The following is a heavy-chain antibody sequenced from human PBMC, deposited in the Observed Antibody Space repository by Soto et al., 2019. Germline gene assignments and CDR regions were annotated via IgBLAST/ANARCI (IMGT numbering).Heavy chain of an antibody. V-gene: IGHV1-18*01. CDR2: ISAYNGNT. D-gene: IGHD2-8*02. CDR1: GYTFTSYG. CDR3: ARVGAYCTGSSCFDS. J-gene: IGHJ4*02. Sequence: ASVKVSCKASGYTFTSYGISWVRQAPGQGLEWMGWISAYNGNTDYAQKLQGRVTMTTDTSTNTAYVELRSLRSDDTAVYYCARVGAYCTGSSCFDSWGQGTLVTVSS.